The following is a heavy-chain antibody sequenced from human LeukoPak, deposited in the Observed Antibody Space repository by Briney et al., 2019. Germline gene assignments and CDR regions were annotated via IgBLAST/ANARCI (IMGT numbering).Heavy chain of an antibody. CDR3: ARGYI. CDR1: GFTLTHYW. V-gene: IGHV3-7*01. J-gene: IGHJ3*02. CDR2: IKPDGSDK. Sequence: PGGSLRLSCAASGFTLTHYWMSWVRQAPGKGLEWVATIKPDGSDKAYVASVKGRFTISRDNAKNSLYLQMNSLRAEDTAVYYCARGYIGGQGTMVTVSS. D-gene: IGHD1-1*01.